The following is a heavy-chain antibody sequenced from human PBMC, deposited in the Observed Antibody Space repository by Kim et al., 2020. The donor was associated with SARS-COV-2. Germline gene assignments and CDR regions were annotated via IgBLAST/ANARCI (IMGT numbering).Heavy chain of an antibody. J-gene: IGHJ4*02. Sequence: YVDSVKGRFTISRDNAKNSLYLQMNSLRAEDTAVYYCARGGYSSSWPLDYWGQGTLVTVSS. D-gene: IGHD6-13*01. CDR3: ARGGYSSSWPLDY. V-gene: IGHV3-7*01.